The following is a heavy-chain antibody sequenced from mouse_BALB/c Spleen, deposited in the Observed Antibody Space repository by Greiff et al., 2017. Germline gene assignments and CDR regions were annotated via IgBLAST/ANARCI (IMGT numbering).Heavy chain of an antibody. D-gene: IGHD2-14*01. V-gene: IGHV1S22*01. CDR1: GYTFTSYW. Sequence: GTVLARPGASVKLSCKASGYTFTSYWMHWVKQRHGQGLEWIGNIYPGSGSTNYDEKFKSKGTLTVDTSSSTAYMHLSSLTSEDSAVYYCTRGVRRSYYAMDYWGQGTSVTVSS. CDR3: TRGVRRSYYAMDY. CDR2: IYPGSGST. J-gene: IGHJ4*01.